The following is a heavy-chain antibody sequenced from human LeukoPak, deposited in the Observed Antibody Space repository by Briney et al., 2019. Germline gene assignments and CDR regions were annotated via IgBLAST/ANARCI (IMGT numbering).Heavy chain of an antibody. CDR1: GYTFTSYD. D-gene: IGHD3-22*01. V-gene: IGHV1-8*01. J-gene: IGHJ6*03. CDR2: MNPNRGNT. CDR3: ARQYYDSSGYSVYYYYYMDV. Sequence: GASVKVSCKASGYTFTSYDINWVRQATGQGLEWMGWMNPNRGNTGYAQKFQGRVTMTRNTSISTAYMELSSLRSEDTAVYYCARQYYDSSGYSVYYYYYMDVWGKGTTVTISS.